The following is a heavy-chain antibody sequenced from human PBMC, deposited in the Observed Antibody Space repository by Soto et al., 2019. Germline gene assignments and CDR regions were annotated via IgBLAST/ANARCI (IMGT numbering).Heavy chain of an antibody. V-gene: IGHV1-46*03. J-gene: IGHJ6*02. CDR2: INPSGGST. D-gene: IGHD3-22*01. Sequence: GASVKVSCKASGYTFTSYYMHWVRQAPGQGLEWMGIINPSGGSTSYAQKFQGRVTMTRDTSTSTVYMELSSLRSEDTAVYYCARDPFNYYDSSDVMDVWGQGTMVPSP. CDR3: ARDPFNYYDSSDVMDV. CDR1: GYTFTSYY.